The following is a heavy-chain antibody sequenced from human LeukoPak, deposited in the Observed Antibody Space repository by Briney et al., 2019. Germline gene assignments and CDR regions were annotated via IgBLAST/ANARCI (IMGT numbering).Heavy chain of an antibody. CDR3: ARVSDSTPDEGS. Sequence: GGSLRLSCAASGFTFGSYIMNWVRQAPGKGLEWVSSISPSGSHKYYADSVKGRFTISRDNAKNSVSLQMNSLRAEDTAVYYCARVSDSTPDEGSWGQGTLVTVSS. D-gene: IGHD3-22*01. J-gene: IGHJ5*01. V-gene: IGHV3-21*01. CDR1: GFTFGSYI. CDR2: ISPSGSHK.